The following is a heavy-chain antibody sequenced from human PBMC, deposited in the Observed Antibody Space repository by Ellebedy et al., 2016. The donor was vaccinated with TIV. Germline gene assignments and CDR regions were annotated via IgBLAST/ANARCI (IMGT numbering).Heavy chain of an antibody. V-gene: IGHV1-46*04. CDR2: INPSGGST. CDR1: GYTFTSYS. Sequence: ASVKVSCKASGYTFTSYSISWVRQAPGQGLEWMGIINPSGGSTSYAQKLQGRVTMTRDTSTSTVYMELSSLRSEDTAVYYCARDEYYYDSSGYPPHFDYWGQGTLVTVSS. J-gene: IGHJ4*02. CDR3: ARDEYYYDSSGYPPHFDY. D-gene: IGHD3-22*01.